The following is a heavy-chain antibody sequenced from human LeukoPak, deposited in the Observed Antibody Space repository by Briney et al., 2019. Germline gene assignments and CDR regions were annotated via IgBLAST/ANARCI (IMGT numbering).Heavy chain of an antibody. D-gene: IGHD3-3*01. V-gene: IGHV3-48*01. CDR2: IRSTSNTI. CDR1: GLTFITYS. J-gene: IGHJ4*02. Sequence: GGSLRLSCAASGLTFITYSLSWVRQAPGKGLEWVSYIRSTSNTIHYADSVKARFTTSRDNAKNSLYLQMDGLRAEGTAVCYCARGLDFWSGSYDYWGQGTLVTVFS. CDR3: ARGLDFWSGSYDY.